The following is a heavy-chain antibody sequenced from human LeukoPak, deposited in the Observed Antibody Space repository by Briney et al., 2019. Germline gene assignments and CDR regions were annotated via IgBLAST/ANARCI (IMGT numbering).Heavy chain of an antibody. CDR2: IYYSGST. J-gene: IGHJ4*02. CDR3: ARHGAVVATFFDY. V-gene: IGHV4-39*01. D-gene: IGHD2-15*01. CDR1: GGPTSSSSYY. Sequence: SETLSLTCTVSGGPTSSSSYYWGWIRQPPGKGLEWIGSIYYSGSTYYNPSLKSRVTISVDTSKNQFSLKLSSVTAADTAVYYCARHGAVVATFFDYWGQGTLVTVSS.